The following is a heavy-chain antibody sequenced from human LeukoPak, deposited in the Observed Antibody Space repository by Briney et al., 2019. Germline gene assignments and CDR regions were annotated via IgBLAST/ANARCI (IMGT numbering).Heavy chain of an antibody. D-gene: IGHD2-2*01. CDR3: ARVHWDIVVVPAAEVGYMDV. CDR2: MNPNSGNT. V-gene: IGHV1-8*03. J-gene: IGHJ6*03. CDR1: GYTFTSYD. Sequence: ASAKVSCKASGYTFTSYDINWVRQATGQGLEWMGWMNPNSGNTGYAQKFQGRVTITRNTSISTAYMELSSLRSEDTAVYYCARVHWDIVVVPAAEVGYMDVWGKGTTVTVSS.